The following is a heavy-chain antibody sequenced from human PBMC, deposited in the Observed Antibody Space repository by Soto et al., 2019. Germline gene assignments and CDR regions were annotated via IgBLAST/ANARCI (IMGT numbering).Heavy chain of an antibody. J-gene: IGHJ4*02. D-gene: IGHD6-13*01. V-gene: IGHV3-33*01. Sequence: PGGSLRLSCAASGFTFSSYGMHWVRQAPGKGLEWVAVIWYDGSNKYYADSVKGRFTISRDNSKNTLYLQMNSLRAEDTAVYYCARDKKQQLGGFVYWGQGTLVTVSS. CDR1: GFTFSSYG. CDR2: IWYDGSNK. CDR3: ARDKKQQLGGFVY.